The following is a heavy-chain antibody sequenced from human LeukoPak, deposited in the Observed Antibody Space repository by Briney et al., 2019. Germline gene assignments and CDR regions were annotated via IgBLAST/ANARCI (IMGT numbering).Heavy chain of an antibody. V-gene: IGHV4-59*01. CDR3: AKASVTTAVLFDS. D-gene: IGHD4-23*01. Sequence: PSETLSLTCTVSGGSISSYFWHWIRQPPGQGLEWIGYMSNTGITKYNPSLKSRVTISADTSKNQFSLNLNSVTAADTAVYYCAKASVTTAVLFDSWGQGTLVAVSS. J-gene: IGHJ4*02. CDR2: MSNTGIT. CDR1: GGSISSYF.